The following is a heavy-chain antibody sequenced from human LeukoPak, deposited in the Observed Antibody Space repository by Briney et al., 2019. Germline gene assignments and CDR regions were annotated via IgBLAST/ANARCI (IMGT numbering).Heavy chain of an antibody. CDR3: AKGQRELDY. Sequence: GGSLRLSCAASGITFSSYAMSWVRQAPGTGLEWVSAISSSGGSTYYADSVKGRFTISRDNSKNTLYLQMNSLRAEDTAVYYCAKGQRELDYWGQGTLVTVSS. CDR2: ISSSGGST. V-gene: IGHV3-23*01. D-gene: IGHD3-10*01. CDR1: GITFSSYA. J-gene: IGHJ4*02.